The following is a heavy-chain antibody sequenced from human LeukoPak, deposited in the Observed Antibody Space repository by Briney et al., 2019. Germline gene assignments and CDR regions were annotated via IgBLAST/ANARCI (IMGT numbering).Heavy chain of an antibody. D-gene: IGHD3-3*02. Sequence: PSETLSLTCTVSGGSISSSSYYWGWIRQPPGKGLEWIGSIYYSGSTYYNPSLKGRVTISVDTSKNQFSLKLSSVTAADTAVYYCAKRTHFFDPWGQGTLVTVSS. CDR3: AKRTHFFDP. CDR2: IYYSGST. CDR1: GGSISSSSYY. V-gene: IGHV4-39*07. J-gene: IGHJ5*02.